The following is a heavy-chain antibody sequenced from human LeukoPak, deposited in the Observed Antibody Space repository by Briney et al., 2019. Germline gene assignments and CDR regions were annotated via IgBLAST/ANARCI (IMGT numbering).Heavy chain of an antibody. CDR1: GYIFTSYW. D-gene: IGHD3-3*01. J-gene: IGHJ4*02. CDR3: ARSYYDFWSGYYGY. Sequence: KVGESLKISCQGSGYIFTSYWIGWVRQVPGKGLEWMGIIYPGDSDTRYSPSFQGQVTISADKSISTSYLQWSSLKASDTAMYYCARSYYDFWSGYYGYWGQGTLVTVSS. V-gene: IGHV5-51*01. CDR2: IYPGDSDT.